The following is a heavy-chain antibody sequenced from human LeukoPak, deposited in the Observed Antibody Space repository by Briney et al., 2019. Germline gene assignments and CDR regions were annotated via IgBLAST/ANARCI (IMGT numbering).Heavy chain of an antibody. CDR1: GFTFSSYW. V-gene: IGHV3-7*01. J-gene: IGHJ4*02. CDR2: IKDDGSEK. Sequence: GGSLRLSCAASGFTFSSYWMSWVRQAPGKGLEWVANIKDDGSEKYYVDSMKGRFTISRDNAKNSLYLQMNSLRAEDTAVYYCARRLSGSYYAYFDRWGQGTLVTVSS. CDR3: ARRLSGSYYAYFDR. D-gene: IGHD1-26*01.